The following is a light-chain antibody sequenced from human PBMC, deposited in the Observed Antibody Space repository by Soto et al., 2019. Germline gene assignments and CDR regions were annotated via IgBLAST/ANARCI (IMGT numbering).Light chain of an antibody. V-gene: IGKV3-20*01. Sequence: EIVLTQSPGTLSLSPGERATLSCRASQSVSSSYLAWYQQKPGQAPRLLIYGASSRATGIPDRFSGSGSGTDSTLTSSRQEPEDFAVYYCQQYGSSPTFGQGTKVEIK. CDR3: QQYGSSPT. CDR1: QSVSSSY. CDR2: GAS. J-gene: IGKJ1*01.